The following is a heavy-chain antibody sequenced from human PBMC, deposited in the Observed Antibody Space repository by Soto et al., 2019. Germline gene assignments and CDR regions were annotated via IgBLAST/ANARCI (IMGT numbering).Heavy chain of an antibody. CDR3: ARDGGAAIFEWLSRQESDYYYGMDV. CDR1: GLTFSSYA. D-gene: IGHD3-3*01. CDR2: ISDDGSNK. J-gene: IGHJ6*02. V-gene: IGHV3-30-3*01. Sequence: GGSRRLSCAASGLTFSSYATHWVRQAPGKGRGWVAVISDDGSNKYYADSVKGRFTISRDNSKNTMYLQMNSLSAEDTAVYYCARDGGAAIFEWLSRQESDYYYGMDVWGQGTTVTVSS.